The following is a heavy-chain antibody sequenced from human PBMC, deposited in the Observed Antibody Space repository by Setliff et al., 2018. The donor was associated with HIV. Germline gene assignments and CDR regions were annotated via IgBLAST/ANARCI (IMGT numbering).Heavy chain of an antibody. CDR3: ARDVPWGDYYYYMDV. D-gene: IGHD3-16*01. J-gene: IGHJ6*03. CDR1: GGSISSYY. CDR2: IYTSGST. V-gene: IGHV4-4*07. Sequence: NLSETLSLTCTVSGGSISSYYRSWIRQPAGKGLEWIGHIYTSGSTNYNPSLKSRVTMSVDTSKNQFSLKLSSVTAADTAVYYCARDVPWGDYYYYMDVWGKGTTVTVSS.